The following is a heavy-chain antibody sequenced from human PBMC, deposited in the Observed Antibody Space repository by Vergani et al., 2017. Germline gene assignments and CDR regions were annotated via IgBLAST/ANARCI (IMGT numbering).Heavy chain of an antibody. CDR3: AEELRGCGGDCYSFDN. V-gene: IGHV1-69*01. J-gene: IGHJ4*02. Sequence: QVQLVQSGAEVKKPGSSVKVSCKASGGTFSSYAISWVRQAPGQGLEWMGGIIPIFGTANYAQKFQGRVTITADESTSTAYMELSSLRSEDTAVYYCAEELRGCGGDCYSFDNWGQGTLVTVSS. CDR2: IIPIFGTA. D-gene: IGHD2-21*02. CDR1: GGTFSSYA.